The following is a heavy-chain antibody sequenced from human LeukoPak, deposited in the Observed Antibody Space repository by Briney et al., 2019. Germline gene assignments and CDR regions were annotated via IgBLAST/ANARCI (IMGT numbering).Heavy chain of an antibody. Sequence: SETLSLTCAVYGGSFSGYYWSWIRQPPGKGLEWIGEINHSGSTNYNPSLKSRVTISVDTSKNQFSLKLSSVTAADTAVYYCARLVVVITGDAFDIWGQGTMVTVSS. D-gene: IGHD3-22*01. V-gene: IGHV4-34*01. J-gene: IGHJ3*02. CDR3: ARLVVVITGDAFDI. CDR2: INHSGST. CDR1: GGSFSGYY.